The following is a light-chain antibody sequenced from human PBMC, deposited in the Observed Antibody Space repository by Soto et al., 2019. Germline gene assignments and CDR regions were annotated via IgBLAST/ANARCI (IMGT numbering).Light chain of an antibody. Sequence: DIQMTQSPSSLSASVGDRVTITGQASQDIKNYLNWYQQKPGKAPKLLIYDASDVGTGVKSSVRGSGPGMEVNGTMGSVQAEDFARYDCQQEDNLPLSVGQGTRLEIK. CDR2: DAS. V-gene: IGKV1-33*01. CDR1: QDIKNY. J-gene: IGKJ5*01. CDR3: QQEDNLPLS.